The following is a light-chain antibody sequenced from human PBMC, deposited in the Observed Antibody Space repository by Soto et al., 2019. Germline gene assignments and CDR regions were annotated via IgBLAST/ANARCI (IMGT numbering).Light chain of an antibody. J-gene: IGKJ5*01. CDR2: GAS. Sequence: DIPMTQSPSSLSASVGDRVTITCRAGQSITSYLNWYQQKPGKAPKLLIYGASTLQSGVPPRFSGSGSGTDFTLTISSLQPEDFATYYCQQSDSTPITFGQGTRLEIK. V-gene: IGKV1-39*01. CDR3: QQSDSTPIT. CDR1: QSITSY.